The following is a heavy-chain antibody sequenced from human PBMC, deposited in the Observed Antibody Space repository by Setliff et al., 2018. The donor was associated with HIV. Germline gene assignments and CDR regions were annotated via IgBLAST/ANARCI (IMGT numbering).Heavy chain of an antibody. CDR2: IIPILGIA. D-gene: IGHD3-10*01. Sequence: SVKVSCKASGGTFSSYTISWVRQAPGQGLEWMGRIIPILGIANFAQKFQGRVTITADKSTSTAYMELSSLRSEDTAVYYCARDARDHFFGSGTMDYWGQGALVTVSS. V-gene: IGHV1-69*04. J-gene: IGHJ4*02. CDR1: GGTFSSYT. CDR3: ARDARDHFFGSGTMDY.